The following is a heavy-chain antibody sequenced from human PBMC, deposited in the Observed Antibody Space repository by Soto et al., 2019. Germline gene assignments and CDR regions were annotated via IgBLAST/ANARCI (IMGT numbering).Heavy chain of an antibody. J-gene: IGHJ6*03. CDR2: ISAYNGNT. V-gene: IGHV1-18*01. Sequence: QVQLVQSGAEVKKPGASVKVSCKASGYTFTSYGINWVRQAPGQGLEWMGWISAYNGNTNYAQKLQGRVTMTTDTTPSTGDMELSSLRSDGTAVYYCASGCYGSGPPGAAYCSSSSPYYYYIDVWGKGTTVTVSS. CDR3: ASGCYGSGPPGAAYCSSSSPYYYYIDV. CDR1: GYTFTSYG. D-gene: IGHD2-2*01.